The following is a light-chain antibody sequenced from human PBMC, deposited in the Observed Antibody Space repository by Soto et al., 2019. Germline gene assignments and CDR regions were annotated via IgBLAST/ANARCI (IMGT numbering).Light chain of an antibody. CDR3: LQDNSSPQT. CDR1: QGIRND. V-gene: IGKV1-17*01. Sequence: DIQMTQSPSSLSASVGDRVTITCRASQGIRNDLGWYQQKPGKAPKRLIYAASSLETGVPSRFSGSGSGTEFTITISIQPQEDSATYFLLQDNSSPQTFGQGTKVEIK. J-gene: IGKJ1*01. CDR2: AAS.